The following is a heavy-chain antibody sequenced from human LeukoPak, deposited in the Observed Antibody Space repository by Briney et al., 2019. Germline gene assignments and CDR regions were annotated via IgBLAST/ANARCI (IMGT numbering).Heavy chain of an antibody. J-gene: IGHJ6*02. CDR1: GGSISSGGYY. CDR3: ARGIRRYYYGMDV. D-gene: IGHD1-14*01. V-gene: IGHV4-31*03. CDR2: IYYSGST. Sequence: PSQTLSLTCTVSGGSISSGGYYWSWIRQHPGKGLEWIGYIYYSGSTYYNPSLKSRVTISVDTSKNQFSLKLSSVTAADTAVYYCARGIRRYYYGMDVWGQGTTVTVSS.